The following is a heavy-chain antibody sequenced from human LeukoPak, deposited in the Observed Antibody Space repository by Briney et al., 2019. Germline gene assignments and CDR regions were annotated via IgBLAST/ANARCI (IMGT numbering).Heavy chain of an antibody. D-gene: IGHD5-12*01. V-gene: IGHV1-69*04. CDR2: IIPILGIA. J-gene: IGHJ4*02. CDR1: GGTFSSYA. CDR3: ASFPLRDGYNWAY. Sequence: SVKVSCKASGGTFSSYAISWVRQAPGQGLEWMGRIIPILGIANYAQKFQGRVTITADKSTSTAYMELSSLRSEDTAVYYCASFPLRDGYNWAYWGQGTLVTVSS.